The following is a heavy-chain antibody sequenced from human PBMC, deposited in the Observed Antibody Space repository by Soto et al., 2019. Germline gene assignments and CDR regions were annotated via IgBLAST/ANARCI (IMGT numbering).Heavy chain of an antibody. CDR3: ARAKQPPYGDYGFDY. J-gene: IGHJ4*02. CDR2: ISAYNGNT. D-gene: IGHD4-17*01. Sequence: ASVKVSCKASGYTFTSYCISWVRQAPGQGLEWMGWISAYNGNTNYAQKLQGRVTMTTDTSTSTAYMELRSLRSDDTAVYYCARAKQPPYGDYGFDYWGQGTLVTVSS. V-gene: IGHV1-18*01. CDR1: GYTFTSYC.